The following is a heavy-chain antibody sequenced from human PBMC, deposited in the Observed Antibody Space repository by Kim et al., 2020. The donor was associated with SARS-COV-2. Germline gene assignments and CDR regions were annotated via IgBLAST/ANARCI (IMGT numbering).Heavy chain of an antibody. CDR3: ARARPHTYTIFGVVTPDAFDI. J-gene: IGHJ3*02. Sequence: ASVKVSCKASGYTFTSYDINWVRQATGQGLEWMGWMNPNSGNTGYAQKFQGRVTMTRNTSISTAYMELSSLRSEDTAVYYCARARPHTYTIFGVVTPDAFDIWGQGTMVTVSS. CDR1: GYTFTSYD. D-gene: IGHD3-3*01. CDR2: MNPNSGNT. V-gene: IGHV1-8*01.